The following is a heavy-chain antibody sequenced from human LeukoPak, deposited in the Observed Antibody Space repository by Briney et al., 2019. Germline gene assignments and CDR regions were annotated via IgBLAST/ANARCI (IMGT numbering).Heavy chain of an antibody. Sequence: PSEPLSLTCTVSGGSISSHYWSWIRQPPGRGLEWVGYIYYSGTTNYNPSLKSRVTISVDTSKNQFSLKLSSVTAADTAVYYCARGVYIAAAQYGYWGQGTLVTVPS. CDR3: ARGVYIAAAQYGY. V-gene: IGHV4-59*11. D-gene: IGHD6-13*01. CDR1: GGSISSHY. CDR2: IYYSGTT. J-gene: IGHJ4*02.